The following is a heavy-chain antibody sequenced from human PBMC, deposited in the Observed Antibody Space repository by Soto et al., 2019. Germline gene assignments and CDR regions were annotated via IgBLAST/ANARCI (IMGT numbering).Heavy chain of an antibody. CDR2: IWYDGSNK. V-gene: IGHV3-33*01. Sequence: GGSLRLSCAASGFTFSSYGMHWVRQAPGKGLEWVAVIWYDGSNKYYADSVKGRFTISRDNSKNTLYLQMNSLRAEDTAVCYCAREGAVSAATPVLYYYGMVVWGQGTTVTVSS. CDR1: GFTFSSYG. D-gene: IGHD2-15*01. CDR3: AREGAVSAATPVLYYYGMVV. J-gene: IGHJ6*02.